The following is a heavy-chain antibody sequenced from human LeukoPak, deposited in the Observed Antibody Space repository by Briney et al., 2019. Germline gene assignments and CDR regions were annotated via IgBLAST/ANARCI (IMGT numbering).Heavy chain of an antibody. J-gene: IGHJ4*02. CDR1: GYTFTGYN. CDR2: INPNSGGT. Sequence: ASVKVSCKASGYTFTGYNIHWVRQAPGQGLEWMGWINPNSGGTNYAQKFQGRVTMTRDTSISTAYMELSRLRSDDTAVYYCARDLVRTMVRGVTHWCDYWGQGTLVTVSS. D-gene: IGHD3-10*01. V-gene: IGHV1-2*02. CDR3: ARDLVRTMVRGVTHWCDY.